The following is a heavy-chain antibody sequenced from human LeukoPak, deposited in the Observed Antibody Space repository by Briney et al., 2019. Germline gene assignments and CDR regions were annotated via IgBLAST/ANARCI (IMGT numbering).Heavy chain of an antibody. CDR2: INHSGST. J-gene: IGHJ6*03. D-gene: IGHD3-10*01. V-gene: IGHV4-34*01. Sequence: SETLSLTCAVYGGSFSGYYWSWLRQPPGKGLEWIGEINHSGSTNYNPSLKSRVTISVDTSKNQFSLKLSSVTAADTAVYYCARDLWFGEFRVYYMDVWGKGTTVTVSS. CDR3: ARDLWFGEFRVYYMDV. CDR1: GGSFSGYY.